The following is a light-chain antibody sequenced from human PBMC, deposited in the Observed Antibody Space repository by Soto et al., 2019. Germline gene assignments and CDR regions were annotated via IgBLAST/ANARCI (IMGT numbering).Light chain of an antibody. CDR2: AAS. CDR3: LQDYDYPRT. CDR1: QGIRDE. Sequence: AIQMTQSPSSLSASVGDRVTITCRASQGIRDELGWYQQKAGKAPNLLISAASRLQSGVPSRFSGRGSGTDFTLTISSLPPEDFATYYCLQDYDYPRTFGQGTKVDIK. J-gene: IGKJ1*01. V-gene: IGKV1-6*01.